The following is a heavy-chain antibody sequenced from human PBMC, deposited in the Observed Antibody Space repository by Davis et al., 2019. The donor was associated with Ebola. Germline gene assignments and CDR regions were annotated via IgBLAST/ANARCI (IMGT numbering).Heavy chain of an antibody. J-gene: IGHJ6*02. D-gene: IGHD3-9*01. V-gene: IGHV4-4*02. CDR3: ARGVLRYFDWLLDYYGMDV. Sequence: SETLSLTCAVSGGSISSSNWWSWVRQPPGKGLEWIGEIYHSGSTNYNPSLKSRVTISVDKSKNQFSLKLSSVTAADTAVYYCARGVLRYFDWLLDYYGMDVWGQGTTVTVSS. CDR1: GGSISSSNW. CDR2: IYHSGST.